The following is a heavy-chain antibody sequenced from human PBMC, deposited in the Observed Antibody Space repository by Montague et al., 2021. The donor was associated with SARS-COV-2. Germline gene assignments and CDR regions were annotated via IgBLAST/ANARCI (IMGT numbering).Heavy chain of an antibody. D-gene: IGHD3-9*01. Sequence: PALVKPTQTLTLTCTFSGFSLSTPNVGVGWIRQPPGKALEWVAVIYSNDGKRYSPSLRNRPTITKDTAKNQVVLSLTDVDPVDTATYYCAHLIRYYDIFTGIPFDYWGQGSQVTVSS. J-gene: IGHJ4*02. CDR2: IYSNDGK. CDR1: GFSLSTPNVG. CDR3: AHLIRYYDIFTGIPFDY. V-gene: IGHV2-5*01.